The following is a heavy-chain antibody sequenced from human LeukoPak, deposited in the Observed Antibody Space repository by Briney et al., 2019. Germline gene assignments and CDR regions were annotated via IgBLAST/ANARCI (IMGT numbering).Heavy chain of an antibody. CDR1: GGSISDFY. J-gene: IGHJ3*02. V-gene: IGHV4-59*01. Sequence: PSETLSLTCTVSGGSISDFYWTWIRHPPGTGLEWVGHIYCSGSATYNPSLKSRLTISIDTSHSHFSLKLTSVTAADTAMYFCARSGTHAFDIWGQGTLVTVSS. CDR2: IYCSGSA. CDR3: ARSGTHAFDI.